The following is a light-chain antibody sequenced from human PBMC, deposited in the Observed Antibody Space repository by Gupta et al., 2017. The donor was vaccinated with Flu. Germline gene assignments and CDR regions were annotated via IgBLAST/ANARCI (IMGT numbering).Light chain of an antibody. Sequence: EIVLTQSPGTLSLSPGERATLSCRASQSVSNNYLAWYQQKLGQAPRLLIYGASNRATGSPDRISGSGSGTDFTLTISRLEPEDFAVYYCQQYGSSPLTFGGGTKVEIK. CDR2: GAS. CDR3: QQYGSSPLT. J-gene: IGKJ4*01. V-gene: IGKV3-20*01. CDR1: QSVSNNY.